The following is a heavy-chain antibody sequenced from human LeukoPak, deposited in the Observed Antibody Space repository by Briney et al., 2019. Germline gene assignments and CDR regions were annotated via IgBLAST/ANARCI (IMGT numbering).Heavy chain of an antibody. J-gene: IGHJ4*02. D-gene: IGHD4-17*01. CDR3: ARRGRRSDY. V-gene: IGHV1-8*01. CDR1: GYTFTGFD. CDR2: MNPNSGNT. Sequence: GASVKVSCKASGYTFTGFDINWVRQAPGQGLEWMGWMNPNSGNTGYAQKFQGRVTMTRNTSISTAYMELSSLRSEDTAVYYCARRGRRSDYWGQGTLVTVSS.